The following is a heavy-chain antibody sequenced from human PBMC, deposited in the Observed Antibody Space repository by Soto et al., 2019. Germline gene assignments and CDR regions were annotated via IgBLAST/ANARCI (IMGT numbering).Heavy chain of an antibody. J-gene: IGHJ1*01. CDR1: GFTFSSYA. V-gene: IGHV3-30-3*01. CDR2: ISYDGSNK. Sequence: GGSLRLSCAAPGFTFSSYAMHWVRQAPGKGLEWVAVISYDGSNKYYADSVKGRFTISRDNSKNTLYLQMNSLRAEDTAVYYCARDFTRAVPDAEYFQHWGQGTLVTVSS. CDR3: ARDFTRAVPDAEYFQH.